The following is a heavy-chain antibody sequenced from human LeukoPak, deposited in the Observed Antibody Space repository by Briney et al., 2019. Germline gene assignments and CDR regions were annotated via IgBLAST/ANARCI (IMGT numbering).Heavy chain of an antibody. V-gene: IGHV1-18*01. CDR2: ISAYNGNT. J-gene: IGHJ3*02. D-gene: IGHD2-2*01. CDR3: SIYVYGSSTSCNDAFYS. CDR1: GYTFTSYG. Sequence: ASVKVSCKASGYTFTSYGISWVRQAPGQGLERMGWISAYNGNTNYAQKLQGRVTMTTDTSTSTAYMELRSLRSDDKRLYHGSIYVYGSSTSCNDAFYSRLQRTMVALPS.